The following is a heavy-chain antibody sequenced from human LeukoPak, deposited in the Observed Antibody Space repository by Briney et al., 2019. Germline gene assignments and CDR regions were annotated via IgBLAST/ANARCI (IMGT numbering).Heavy chain of an antibody. D-gene: IGHD3-10*01. Sequence: SETLSLTCAVYGGSFSGYYWSWIRQPPGKGLEWIGEINHSGSTNYNPSLKSRGTISVDTSKNQFSLKLSSVTAADTAVYYCARRITMVRGGRIDIWGQGTMVTVSS. CDR1: GGSFSGYY. CDR3: ARRITMVRGGRIDI. V-gene: IGHV4-34*01. CDR2: INHSGST. J-gene: IGHJ3*02.